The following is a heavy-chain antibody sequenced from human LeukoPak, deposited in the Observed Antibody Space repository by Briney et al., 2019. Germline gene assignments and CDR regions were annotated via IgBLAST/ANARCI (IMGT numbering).Heavy chain of an antibody. Sequence: PGGSLRLSCALSGLPFSSYGMLWVRQAPGKVLVWVAVIWYDGSNIYYADSVKRRFTITRDISKNTVYLQMNSLRAEDTAVYYCAKDFVERDYYESSGGWGQGTLVTVSS. CDR2: IWYDGSNI. CDR3: AKDFVERDYYESSGG. V-gene: IGHV3-30*02. CDR1: GLPFSSYG. D-gene: IGHD3-22*01. J-gene: IGHJ4*02.